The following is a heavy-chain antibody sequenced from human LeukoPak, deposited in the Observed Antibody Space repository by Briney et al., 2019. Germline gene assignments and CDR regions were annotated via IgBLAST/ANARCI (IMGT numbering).Heavy chain of an antibody. J-gene: IGHJ4*02. D-gene: IGHD3-22*01. CDR1: GGSISSSSYY. V-gene: IGHV4-39*07. CDR2: IYYSGST. CDR3: ATNLGLFGLL. Sequence: PSETLSLTCTVSGGSISSSSYYWGWIRQPPGKGLEWIGSIYYSGSTYYNPSLKSRVTISVDTSKNQFSLKLSSVTAADTAVYYCATNLGLFGLLWGQGTLVTVSS.